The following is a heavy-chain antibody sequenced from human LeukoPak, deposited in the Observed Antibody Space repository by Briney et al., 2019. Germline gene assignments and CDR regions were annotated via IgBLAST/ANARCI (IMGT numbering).Heavy chain of an antibody. D-gene: IGHD3-10*01. Sequence: GGSLRLSCAASGLSFSTYAMSWVRQAPGKGLEWVAGISGSGVDTHYAGSVKGRFRISRDDSANTLYLQMDSLREEDTALYYCASGTYRLGDYWGQGTQVAVSS. J-gene: IGHJ4*02. CDR1: GLSFSTYA. CDR2: ISGSGVDT. V-gene: IGHV3-23*01. CDR3: ASGTYRLGDY.